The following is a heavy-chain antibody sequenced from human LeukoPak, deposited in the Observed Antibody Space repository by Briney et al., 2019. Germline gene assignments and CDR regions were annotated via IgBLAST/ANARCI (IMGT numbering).Heavy chain of an antibody. CDR2: IKADGTEK. V-gene: IGHV3-7*04. Sequence: GGSLTLSCGGSGFSLTGFPMSWIRQAPGKGLEWVAYIKADGTEKYYLDSVRGRFTISRDSAKNSLFLQMDSLGTDDTAVYYCARSIAMIPEDYWGPGTLVTVSS. D-gene: IGHD3-22*01. CDR1: GFSLTGFP. J-gene: IGHJ4*02. CDR3: ARSIAMIPEDY.